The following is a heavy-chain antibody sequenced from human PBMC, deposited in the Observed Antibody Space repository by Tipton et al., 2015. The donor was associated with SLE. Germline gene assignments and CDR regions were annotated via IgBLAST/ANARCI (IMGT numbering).Heavy chain of an antibody. Sequence: GSLRLSCAASGFTLSSYAMNWVRQAPGKGLEWVSVFYSGNSGTFYAESVRGRFTISRDNSRNTLYLQMSGLRAEDTAVYYCAKDGESGYSSGRLDSWGQGTLVTVSS. CDR2: FYSGNSGT. J-gene: IGHJ4*02. D-gene: IGHD6-19*01. V-gene: IGHV3-23*03. CDR1: GFTLSSYA. CDR3: AKDGESGYSSGRLDS.